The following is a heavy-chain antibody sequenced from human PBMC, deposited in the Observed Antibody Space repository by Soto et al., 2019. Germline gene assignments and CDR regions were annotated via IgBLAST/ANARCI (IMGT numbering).Heavy chain of an antibody. V-gene: IGHV4-30-2*01. CDR2: IYHSGST. CDR1: GGSISSGGYS. J-gene: IGHJ4*02. D-gene: IGHD4-17*01. CDR3: ASRGYNDYGDYWSDY. Sequence: LSLTCAVSGGSISSGGYSWSWIRQPPGKGLEWIGYIYHSGSTYYNPSLKSRVTISVDRSKNQFSLKLSSVTAADTAVYYCASRGYNDYGDYWSDYWGQGTLVTVSS.